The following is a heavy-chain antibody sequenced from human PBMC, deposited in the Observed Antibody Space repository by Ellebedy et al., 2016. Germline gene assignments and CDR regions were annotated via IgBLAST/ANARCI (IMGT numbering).Heavy chain of an antibody. J-gene: IGHJ4*02. CDR3: VKDREYRGYDANHFDY. V-gene: IGHV3-23*01. CDR1: GFSFSGYA. D-gene: IGHD5-12*01. CDR2: ISGSGGTT. Sequence: GESLKISXAASGFSFSGYAMNWVRQAPGKGLEWVSGISGSGGTTYYADSVKGRFTISRDNSKNTLHLQMNSLRAEDTAVYYCVKDREYRGYDANHFDYWGQGTLVTVSS.